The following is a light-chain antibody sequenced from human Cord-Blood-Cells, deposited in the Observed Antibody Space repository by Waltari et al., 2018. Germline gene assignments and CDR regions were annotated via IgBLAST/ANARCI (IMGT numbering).Light chain of an antibody. CDR3: QQSYSTPFT. Sequence: DIQMTQSPSSLSASVGDRVTITCRASQSIRRYLNWYQQKPGKAPKLLIYAASSLQSGVPSRFSGSGSGTYFTLTISSLQPEDFATYYCQQSYSTPFTVGPGTKVDI. CDR1: QSIRRY. CDR2: AAS. V-gene: IGKV1-39*01. J-gene: IGKJ3*01.